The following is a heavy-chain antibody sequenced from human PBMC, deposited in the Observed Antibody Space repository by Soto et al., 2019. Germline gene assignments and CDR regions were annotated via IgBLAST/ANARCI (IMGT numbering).Heavy chain of an antibody. CDR2: ISAYNGNT. CDR1: GYSFATSG. D-gene: IGHD3-22*01. CDR3: ARAGQYYDASGYAN. Sequence: QVKLVQSGTEVKKPGASIKVSCKASGYSFATSGMSWVRQAPGQGLEWMGWISAYNGNTNYDQNLQDRVTMTTDTSTSTAYSEVRNLRSDDTAVYYCARAGQYYDASGYANWGQGTLVTVSS. V-gene: IGHV1-18*01. J-gene: IGHJ4*02.